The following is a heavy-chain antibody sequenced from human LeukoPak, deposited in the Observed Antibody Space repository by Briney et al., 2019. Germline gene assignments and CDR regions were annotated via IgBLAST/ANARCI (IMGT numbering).Heavy chain of an antibody. CDR3: ARDRTSWGAFDI. CDR2: INPNSGGT. J-gene: IGHJ3*02. Sequence: ASVKVSCKASGYTFTGYYMHWVRQAPGQGLEWMGGINPNSGGTNYAQKFQGRVTMTRDTSISTAYMELSRLRSDDTAVYYCARDRTSWGAFDIWGQGTMVTVCS. CDR1: GYTFTGYY. D-gene: IGHD2-2*01. V-gene: IGHV1-2*02.